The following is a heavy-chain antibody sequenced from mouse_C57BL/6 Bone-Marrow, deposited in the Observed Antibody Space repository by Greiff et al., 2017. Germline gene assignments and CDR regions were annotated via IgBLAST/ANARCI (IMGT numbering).Heavy chain of an antibody. V-gene: IGHV7-3*01. Sequence: EVMLVESGGGLVQPGGSLSLSCAASGFTFTDYYMSWVRQPPGKALGWLGFIRNKANGYTTEYSASVKGRFTISRDNSQSILYLQMNALRAEDSATYYCARSPYYYGSMWFAYWGQGTLVTVSA. CDR2: IRNKANGYTT. D-gene: IGHD1-1*01. J-gene: IGHJ3*01. CDR1: GFTFTDYY. CDR3: ARSPYYYGSMWFAY.